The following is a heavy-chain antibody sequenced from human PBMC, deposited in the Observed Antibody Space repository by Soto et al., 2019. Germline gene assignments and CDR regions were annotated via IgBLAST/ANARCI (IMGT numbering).Heavy chain of an antibody. Sequence: GGSLRLSCAASGFTFSSNAMTWVRQAPGKGLEWVSAISGSGGNTYYADSVKGRFTISRDNSKNTMYLQMNSLRAEDTAVYYCGRSGWAAAKYYYYYYMDVWGKGTTVTVSS. D-gene: IGHD3-9*01. V-gene: IGHV3-23*01. J-gene: IGHJ6*03. CDR2: ISGSGGNT. CDR1: GFTFSSNA. CDR3: GRSGWAAAKYYYYYYMDV.